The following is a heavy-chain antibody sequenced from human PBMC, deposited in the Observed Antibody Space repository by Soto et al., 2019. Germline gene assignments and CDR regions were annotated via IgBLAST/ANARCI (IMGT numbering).Heavy chain of an antibody. CDR1: GASITYGGYS. V-gene: IGHV4-30-2*01. D-gene: IGHD1-26*01. CDR3: ARGGGSDSFDY. Sequence: SETLSLTCTVSGASITYGGYSWSWIRQTPGKGLVWIGYINHLETTFYNPSFESRLTLSIDRAKNQFSLKLHSMSAADRAVYFCARGGGSDSFDYWGQGILVTVSS. CDR2: INHLETT. J-gene: IGHJ4*02.